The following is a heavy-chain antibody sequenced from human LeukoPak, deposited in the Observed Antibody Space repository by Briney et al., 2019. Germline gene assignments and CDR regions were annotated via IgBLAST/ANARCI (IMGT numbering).Heavy chain of an antibody. V-gene: IGHV4-39*07. CDR2: SYYSGSS. CDR3: ARGTPLSSRCYDY. J-gene: IGHJ4*02. Sequence: SETLSLTCTVSGGSFNSYSYYWGCNRQPPGKGLVWFGGSYYSGSSYYNPSIKRLTTISIDAYNNLFLQMLNPVTEAAAAVYYCARGTPLSSRCYDYWGQGTLVTVSS. D-gene: IGHD6-13*01. CDR1: GGSFNSYSYY.